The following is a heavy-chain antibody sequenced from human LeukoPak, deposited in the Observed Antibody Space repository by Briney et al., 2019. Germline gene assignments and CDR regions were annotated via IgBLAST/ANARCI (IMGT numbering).Heavy chain of an antibody. CDR2: IYYSGST. J-gene: IGHJ6*03. CDR1: GGSISSYY. CDR3: ARVDIVVVPAARNYYYYMDV. V-gene: IGHV4-59*01. Sequence: PSETLSLTCTVPGGSISSYYWSWIRQPPGKGLEWIGYIYYSGSTNYNPSLKSRVTISVDTSKNQFSLKLSSVTAADTAVYYCARVDIVVVPAARNYYYYMDVWGKGTTVTVSS. D-gene: IGHD2-2*01.